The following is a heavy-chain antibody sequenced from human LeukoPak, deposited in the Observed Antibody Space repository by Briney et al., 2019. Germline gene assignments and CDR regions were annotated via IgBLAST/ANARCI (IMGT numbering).Heavy chain of an antibody. CDR3: ARDCGGTYGSYYFDY. V-gene: IGHV6-1*01. D-gene: IGHD2-21*01. J-gene: IGHJ4*02. Sequence: SQTLSPTCAISGDSVSSNSGAWHWIRQSPSRGLEWLGRTFYRSKWHNEYAESVKSRLTINPDTSKNQFSLQLNSVTPEDTAVYYCARDCGGTYGSYYFDYWGQGALVTVPS. CDR2: TFYRSKWHN. CDR1: GDSVSSNSGA.